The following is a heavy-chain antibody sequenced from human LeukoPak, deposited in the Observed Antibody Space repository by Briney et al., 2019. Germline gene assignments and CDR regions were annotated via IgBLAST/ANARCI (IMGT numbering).Heavy chain of an antibody. D-gene: IGHD3-16*01. CDR2: ISSSTNTV. CDR1: GFTFRSYN. CDR3: ARDKRALGAFDI. Sequence: GGSLRLSCAASGFTFRSYNMNWVSQAPGKGLEWVSYISSSTNTVYYADSVKGRFIIHRDNAKNSVNLQMNSLRVEDTAVYYCARDKRALGAFDIWGHGTMVTVSS. J-gene: IGHJ3*02. V-gene: IGHV3-48*01.